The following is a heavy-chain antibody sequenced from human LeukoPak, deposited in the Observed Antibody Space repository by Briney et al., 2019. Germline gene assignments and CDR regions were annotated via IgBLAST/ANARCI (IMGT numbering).Heavy chain of an antibody. CDR3: AKASSGSYYAFDY. CDR1: GFTLSSYA. D-gene: IGHD1-26*01. Sequence: AGGSLRLSCAASGFTLSSYAMGWVRQAPGKGLEWASVISGSGGSTSYADSVKGRFTISRDTSKNTLYLQMNSLRVEDTAVYYCAKASSGSYYAFDYWGQGTLVTVSS. CDR2: ISGSGGST. J-gene: IGHJ4*02. V-gene: IGHV3-23*01.